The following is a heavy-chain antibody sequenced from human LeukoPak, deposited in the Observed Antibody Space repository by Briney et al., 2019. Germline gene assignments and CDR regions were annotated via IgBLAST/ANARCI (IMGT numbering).Heavy chain of an antibody. Sequence: ASVKVSCEASGYTFTGYYMHWVRQAPGQGLEWMGWINPNSGGTNYAQKFQGRVTTTRDTSISTAYMELSRLRSDDTAVYYCARSQYYYDSSGYYYGVSPNNNWFDPWGQGTLVTVSS. J-gene: IGHJ5*02. CDR3: ARSQYYYDSSGYYYGVSPNNNWFDP. D-gene: IGHD3-22*01. CDR1: GYTFTGYY. V-gene: IGHV1-2*02. CDR2: INPNSGGT.